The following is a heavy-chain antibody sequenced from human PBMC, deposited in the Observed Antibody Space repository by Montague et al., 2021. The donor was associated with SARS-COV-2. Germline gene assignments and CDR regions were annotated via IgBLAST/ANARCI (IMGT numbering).Heavy chain of an antibody. D-gene: IGHD3-10*01. Sequence: SLRLSCAASGFTFTSYTMSWVRQAPGKGLEWVSGISHSGANSYYIDSVKGRFTISRDNSKNTLHLQMNSLRVEDTAIYYCAKGTLFGSGSYPQWYYYNMEVWGQGTTVTVSS. V-gene: IGHV3-23*01. CDR1: GFTFTSYT. CDR2: ISHSGANS. CDR3: AKGTLFGSGSYPQWYYYNMEV. J-gene: IGHJ6*02.